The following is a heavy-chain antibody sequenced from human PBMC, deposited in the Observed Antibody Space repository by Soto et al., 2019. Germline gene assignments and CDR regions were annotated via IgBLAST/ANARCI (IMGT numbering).Heavy chain of an antibody. CDR2: IYRDGSGT. V-gene: IGHV3-74*01. CDR3: VRDGDGVDFDY. Sequence: EVQLVESGGGLVQPGGSLRLSCGASGFTFSRYWMHWVRQAPGKGLVWVSRIYRDGSGTDYADSVRGRFTMSRDNAKNTLYLQMNRLSAEDTGLYYCVRDGDGVDFDYWGQGALVIVSS. J-gene: IGHJ4*02. CDR1: GFTFSRYW. D-gene: IGHD3-3*01.